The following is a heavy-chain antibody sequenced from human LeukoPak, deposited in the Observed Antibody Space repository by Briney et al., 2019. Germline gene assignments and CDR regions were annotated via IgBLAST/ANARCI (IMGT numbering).Heavy chain of an antibody. Sequence: GGSLRLSCAAXGXTXXXXXMXWXRXAXXXXXXXVANMKQDGSVKYYVDSMKGRFTISRDNAKNSLYLQVSGLRAEDTAVYFCARIGYSSSSFDYWGQGVLVTVYS. CDR3: ARIGYSSSSFDY. J-gene: IGHJ4*02. V-gene: IGHV3-7*03. CDR2: MKQDGSVK. CDR1: GXTXXXXX. D-gene: IGHD6-6*01.